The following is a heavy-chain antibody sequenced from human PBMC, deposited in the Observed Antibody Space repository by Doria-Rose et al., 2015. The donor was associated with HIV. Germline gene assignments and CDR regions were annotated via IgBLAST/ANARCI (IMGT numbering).Heavy chain of an antibody. V-gene: IGHV2-26*01. CDR3: ARIKSSRWYHKYYFDF. CDR2: ILSYDVR. CDR1: GVSLSSPGMG. Sequence: QVTLKESGPVLVKPTETLTLTCTVSGVSLSSPGMGVSWIRQPPGKALEWLANILSYDVRSYKTSLKSRLTISRVSTKSQGVRTMTDMDPVDTATYYCARIKSSRWYHKYYFDFWGQGSLVIVSA. D-gene: IGHD6-13*01. J-gene: IGHJ4*02.